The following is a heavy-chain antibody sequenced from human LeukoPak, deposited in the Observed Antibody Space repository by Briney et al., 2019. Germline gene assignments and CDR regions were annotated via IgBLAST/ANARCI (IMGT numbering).Heavy chain of an antibody. J-gene: IGHJ5*02. Sequence: SETLSLTCTVPGGSISSYYWSWIRQPPGKGLEWIGYIYYSGSTNYNPSLKSRATISVDTSKNQFSLKLSSVTAADTAVYYCARSLWFGEWWFDPWGQGTLVTVSS. V-gene: IGHV4-59*01. CDR2: IYYSGST. CDR3: ARSLWFGEWWFDP. D-gene: IGHD3-10*01. CDR1: GGSISSYY.